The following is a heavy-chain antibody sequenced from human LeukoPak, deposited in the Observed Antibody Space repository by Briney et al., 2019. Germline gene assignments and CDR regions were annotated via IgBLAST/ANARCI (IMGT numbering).Heavy chain of an antibody. CDR1: RCTFSSYW. Sequence: GGSLRLFCAASRCTFSSYWMSWVRQAPGKGLEWVANIKQDGSEKYYVDSVKGRFTISRDNAKNSLYLQMNSLRAEDTAVYYCASGAMVRGVIRRGVFGYWGQGTLVTVSS. CDR2: IKQDGSEK. CDR3: ASGAMVRGVIRRGVFGY. V-gene: IGHV3-7*01. D-gene: IGHD3-10*01. J-gene: IGHJ4*02.